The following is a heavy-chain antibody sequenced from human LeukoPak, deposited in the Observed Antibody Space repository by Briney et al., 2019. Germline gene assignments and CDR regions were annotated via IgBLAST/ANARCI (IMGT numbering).Heavy chain of an antibody. J-gene: IGHJ6*03. V-gene: IGHV4-4*07. Sequence: SETLSLTCTVSGGSISSYYWSWIRQPAGKGLEWIGRIYTSGSTNYNPSLKSRVTMSVDTSKNQFSLKLSSATAADTAVYYCARGGYSGYDFAFYYYYYMDVWGKGTTVTVSS. D-gene: IGHD5-12*01. CDR3: ARGGYSGYDFAFYYYYYMDV. CDR2: IYTSGST. CDR1: GGSISSYY.